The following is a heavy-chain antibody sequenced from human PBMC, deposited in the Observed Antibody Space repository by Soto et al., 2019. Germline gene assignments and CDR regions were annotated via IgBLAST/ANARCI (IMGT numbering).Heavy chain of an antibody. CDR2: IYYSGST. CDR1: GGSISSGGYF. CDR3: AREGAAPYYYYGMDV. D-gene: IGHD6-6*01. Sequence: QVQLQESGPGLVKPSQTLSLTCTVSGGSISSGGYFWSWIRQHPGKGLEWIGFIYYSGSTYYNPPLNGRVTLSVDTSKNQFSLKLSSVTAADTAVYYCAREGAAPYYYYGMDVWGQGTTVTVSS. J-gene: IGHJ6*02. V-gene: IGHV4-31*03.